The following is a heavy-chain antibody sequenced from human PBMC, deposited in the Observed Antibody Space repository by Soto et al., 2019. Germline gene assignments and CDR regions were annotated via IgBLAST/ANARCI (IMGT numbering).Heavy chain of an antibody. Sequence: VKVSCKASGGTFSSYAISRVRQAPGQGLEWMGGIIPIFGTANYAQKFQGRVTITADESTSTAYMELSSLRSEDTAVYYCARVAYEGYSYNWFDPWGQGTLVTVS. CDR1: GGTFSSYA. V-gene: IGHV1-69*01. D-gene: IGHD5-18*01. J-gene: IGHJ5*02. CDR3: ARVAYEGYSYNWFDP. CDR2: IIPIFGTA.